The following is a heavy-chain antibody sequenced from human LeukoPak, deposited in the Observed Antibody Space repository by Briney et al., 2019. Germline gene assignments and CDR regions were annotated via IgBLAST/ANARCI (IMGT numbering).Heavy chain of an antibody. CDR3: ARTARSSSSLNFDY. V-gene: IGHV4-59*05. D-gene: IGHD6-6*01. CDR1: GGSISSYY. CDR2: IYYSGST. Sequence: SETLSLTCTVSGGSISSYYWSWIRQPPGKGLEWIGSIYYSGSTYYNPSLKSRVTISVDTSKNQFSLKLSSVTAADTAVYYCARTARSSSSLNFDYWGQGTLVTVSS. J-gene: IGHJ4*02.